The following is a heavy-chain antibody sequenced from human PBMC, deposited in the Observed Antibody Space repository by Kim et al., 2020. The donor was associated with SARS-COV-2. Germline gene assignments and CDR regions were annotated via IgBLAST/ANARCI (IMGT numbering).Heavy chain of an antibody. CDR2: ISYDGSNK. Sequence: GGSLRLSCAASGFTFSSYAMHWVRQAPGKGLEWVAVISYDGSNKYYADSVKGRFTISRDNSTNTLYLQMNSLRAEDTAVYYCASGLNSSGYSDGMDVWGQGTPVTVSS. V-gene: IGHV3-30-3*01. D-gene: IGHD3-22*01. CDR1: GFTFSSYA. J-gene: IGHJ6*02. CDR3: ASGLNSSGYSDGMDV.